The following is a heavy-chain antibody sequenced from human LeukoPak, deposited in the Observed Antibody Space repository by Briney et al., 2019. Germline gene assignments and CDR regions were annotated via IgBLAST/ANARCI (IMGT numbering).Heavy chain of an antibody. CDR3: AKDLRGYYYYYMDV. CDR1: GFTFSSYG. CDR2: IRYDGSNK. J-gene: IGHJ6*03. D-gene: IGHD4-17*01. V-gene: IGHV3-30*02. Sequence: PGGSLRLSCAASGFTFSSYGMHWVRQAPGKGLEWVAFIRYDGSNKYYADSVKGRFTISRDNSKNTLYLQMNSLRAEDTAVYYCAKDLRGYYYYYMDVWGKGTTVTNSS.